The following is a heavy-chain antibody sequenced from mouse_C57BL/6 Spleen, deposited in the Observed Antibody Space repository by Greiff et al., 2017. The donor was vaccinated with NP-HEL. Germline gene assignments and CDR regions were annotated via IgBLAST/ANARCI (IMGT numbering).Heavy chain of an antibody. V-gene: IGHV1-55*01. CDR1: GYTFTSYW. CDR3: AREDYYGSSYEGFAY. J-gene: IGHJ3*01. D-gene: IGHD1-1*01. CDR2: ISPGSGST. Sequence: QVQLQQPGAELVKPGASVKMSCKASGYTFTSYWITWVKQRPGQGLEWIGDISPGSGSTNYNAKFKSKATLTVDKSSSTACMHLSRLRSEDSAVYYCAREDYYGSSYEGFAYWGQGTLVTVSA.